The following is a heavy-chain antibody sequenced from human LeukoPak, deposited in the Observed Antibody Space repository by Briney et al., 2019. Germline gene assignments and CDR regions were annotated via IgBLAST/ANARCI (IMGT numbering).Heavy chain of an antibody. CDR2: IHYSGTT. V-gene: IGHV4-59*01. CDR3: AREDPQTTVPEGMDV. J-gene: IGHJ6*02. CDR1: GGSISYYY. Sequence: PSETLSLTRTVSGGSISYYYWSWIRQSPGKDLEWIGYIHYSGTTNYNPSLKSRVTISVDTSKNQFSLQLRSVTAADTAVYFCAREDPQTTVPEGMDVWGQGTTVTVSS. D-gene: IGHD4-17*01.